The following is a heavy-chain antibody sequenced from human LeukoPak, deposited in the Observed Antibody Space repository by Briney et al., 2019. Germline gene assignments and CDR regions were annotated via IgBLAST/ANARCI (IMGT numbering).Heavy chain of an antibody. D-gene: IGHD3-22*01. J-gene: IGHJ6*03. CDR2: INPSGRI. CDR3: ARGRQEVSMIVVVMTAVSYYLDV. V-gene: IGHV4-34*01. CDR1: GGSFSGYY. Sequence: SETLSLTCAVYGGSFSGYYWTWIRQAPGKGLEWIGEINPSGRISYNPSLKSRLTVSVDASKNQFSLNLRSLTAADTAVYYCARGRQEVSMIVVVMTAVSYYLDVWGKGTTVTVS.